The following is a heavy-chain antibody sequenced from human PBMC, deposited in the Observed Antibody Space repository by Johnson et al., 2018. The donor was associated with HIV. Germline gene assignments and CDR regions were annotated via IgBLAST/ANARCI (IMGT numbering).Heavy chain of an antibody. Sequence: QVQLVESGGGVVQPGRSLRLSCVASGFTFSSYGIHWVRQAPGKGLEWVAIISYDGSNKYYADSVKGRFTISRDNSKNTLYLQMNSLRAEDTAVYYCASGAAAAPDAFDIWGQGTMVTVSS. CDR2: ISYDGSNK. J-gene: IGHJ3*02. V-gene: IGHV3-30*03. CDR1: GFTFSSYG. CDR3: ASGAAAAPDAFDI. D-gene: IGHD6-13*01.